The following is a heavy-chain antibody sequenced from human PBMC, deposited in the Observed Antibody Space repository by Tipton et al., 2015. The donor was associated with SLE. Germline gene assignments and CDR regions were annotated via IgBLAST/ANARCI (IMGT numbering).Heavy chain of an antibody. J-gene: IGHJ2*01. CDR1: GYSISSGFH. CDR3: ARGSDGEYVRYFDV. D-gene: IGHD4-17*01. Sequence: TLSLTCAVSGYSISSGFHWGWIRQPPGEGLEWIGNFYHTGTTHYNPSLKSRVTISVDMSKNQFSLKLTSVTAADTAVYYCARGSDGEYVRYFDVWGPGTLVTVSS. CDR2: FYHTGTT. V-gene: IGHV4-38-2*01.